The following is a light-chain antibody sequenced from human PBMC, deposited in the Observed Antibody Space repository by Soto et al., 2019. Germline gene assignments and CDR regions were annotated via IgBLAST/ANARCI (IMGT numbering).Light chain of an antibody. V-gene: IGKV1-33*01. CDR3: QQYDNIRVT. CDR1: RDITNY. Sequence: DIQMTQSPSSLSASVGDRVTITCQASRDITNYLNWYQQKPGKAPKLLISGASILETGVPSRFSGSGSGTDFTFTISSLQPEDIATYYCQQYDNIRVTFGQGTRLEIK. CDR2: GAS. J-gene: IGKJ5*01.